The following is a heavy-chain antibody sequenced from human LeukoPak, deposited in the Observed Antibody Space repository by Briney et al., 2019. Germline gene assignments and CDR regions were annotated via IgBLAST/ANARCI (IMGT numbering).Heavy chain of an antibody. CDR1: GYSISSGYY. CDR3: ARGGDDFWSGYYTSNRDY. D-gene: IGHD3-3*01. V-gene: IGHV4-38-2*02. CDR2: IYHSGST. Sequence: SETLSLTCTVSGYSISSGYYWGWIRQPPGKGLEWIGSIYHSGSTYYNPSLKSRVTISVDTSKNQFSLKLSSVTAADTAVYYCARGGDDFWSGYYTSNRDYWGQGTLVTVSS. J-gene: IGHJ4*02.